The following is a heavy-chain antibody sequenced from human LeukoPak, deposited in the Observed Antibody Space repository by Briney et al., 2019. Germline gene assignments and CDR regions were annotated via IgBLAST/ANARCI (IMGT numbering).Heavy chain of an antibody. J-gene: IGHJ6*03. V-gene: IGHV3-23*01. CDR3: AKNGDRGAYCSGGSCYRYYYYYMDV. Sequence: GGSLRLSCADSGFIFSSYGMSWVRQAPGKGLEWVSAISSTGGTTYYADSVKGRFTISRDNSKNTLYLQMNSLRAEDTAIYYCAKNGDRGAYCSGGSCYRYYYYYMDVWGKGTTVTISS. D-gene: IGHD2-15*01. CDR2: ISSTGGTT. CDR1: GFIFSSYG.